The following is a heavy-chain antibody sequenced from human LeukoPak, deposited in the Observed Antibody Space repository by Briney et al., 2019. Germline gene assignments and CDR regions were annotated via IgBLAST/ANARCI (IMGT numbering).Heavy chain of an antibody. Sequence: GRSLRLSCAASGFTFDDYAMHWVRQAPGKGLEWVSGISWNSGSIGYADSVKGRFTISRDNAKNSLYLQMNSLRAEDTALYYCAKSSHYDSSGYPDYWGQGTLVTVSS. D-gene: IGHD3-22*01. CDR3: AKSSHYDSSGYPDY. CDR2: ISWNSGSI. J-gene: IGHJ4*02. V-gene: IGHV3-9*01. CDR1: GFTFDDYA.